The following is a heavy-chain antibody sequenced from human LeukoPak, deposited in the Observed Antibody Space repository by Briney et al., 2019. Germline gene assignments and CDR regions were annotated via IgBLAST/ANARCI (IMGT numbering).Heavy chain of an antibody. D-gene: IGHD4-17*01. CDR1: GGSISSSSYY. CDR2: IYYSGST. J-gene: IGHJ4*02. V-gene: IGHV4-39*01. Sequence: SETLSLTCTVSGGSISSSSYYWGWIRQPPGKGLEWIGSIYYSGSTYYNPSLKSRVTISVDTSKNPFSLKLSSVTAADTDVYYCAKQTRVTTVDYWGQGTLVTVSS. CDR3: AKQTRVTTVDY.